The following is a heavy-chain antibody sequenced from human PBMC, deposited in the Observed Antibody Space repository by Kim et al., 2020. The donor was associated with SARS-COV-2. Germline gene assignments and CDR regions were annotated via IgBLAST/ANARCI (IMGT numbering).Heavy chain of an antibody. Sequence: GGSLRLSCAASGFTFSSYGMYWVRQAPGKGLEWVAVISYDGSNKYYADSVKGRFTISRDNSKNTLYLQMNSLRAEDTAVYYCARGLHDSSGYYLYYWGQGTLVTVSS. CDR1: GFTFSSYG. CDR2: ISYDGSNK. V-gene: IGHV3-33*05. CDR3: ARGLHDSSGYYLYY. D-gene: IGHD3-22*01. J-gene: IGHJ4*02.